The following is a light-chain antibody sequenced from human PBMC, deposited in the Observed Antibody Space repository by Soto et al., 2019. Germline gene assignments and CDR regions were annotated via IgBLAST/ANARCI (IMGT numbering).Light chain of an antibody. CDR3: QQYGTT. Sequence: EIVLTQSPGTLSLSPGERATLSCRASQSVSSSYLAWYQQKPGQAHSLLIYGASSRATGIPDRFSGSGSGTVFTLTISRLEPEDFAVYYCQQYGTTFGQGTKVEIK. CDR2: GAS. V-gene: IGKV3-20*01. CDR1: QSVSSSY. J-gene: IGKJ1*01.